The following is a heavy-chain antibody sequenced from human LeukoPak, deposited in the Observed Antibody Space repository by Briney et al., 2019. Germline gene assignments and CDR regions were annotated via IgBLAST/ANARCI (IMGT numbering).Heavy chain of an antibody. CDR2: ISAGDGSG. V-gene: IGHV3-23*01. D-gene: IGHD6-13*01. CDR3: ENDRTPGPGEAPPGSHWFDP. J-gene: IGHJ5*02. CDR1: GFTFRNYA. Sequence: GGSLRLSCAASGFTFRNYAMSWVRQAPGKGLEWVSAISAGDGSGYYADSVKGRFTISRDNSRNTLYLQMNSLRDEDTAVYYCENDRTPGPGEAPPGSHWFDPWGQGTLVTVSA.